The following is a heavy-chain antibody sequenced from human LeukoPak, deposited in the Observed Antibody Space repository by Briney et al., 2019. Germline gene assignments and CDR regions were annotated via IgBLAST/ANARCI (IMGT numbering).Heavy chain of an antibody. CDR3: ARDVRGGGSLSFDY. CDR2: IIPIFGTA. D-gene: IGHD3-10*02. CDR1: GGTFSSYA. Sequence: SVKVSCKASGGTFSSYAISWVRQAPGQGLEWMGGIIPIFGTANYAQKFQGRVTITADESTSTAYMELSSLRSEDTAVYYCARDVRGGGSLSFDYWGQGTLVTVSS. V-gene: IGHV1-69*13. J-gene: IGHJ4*02.